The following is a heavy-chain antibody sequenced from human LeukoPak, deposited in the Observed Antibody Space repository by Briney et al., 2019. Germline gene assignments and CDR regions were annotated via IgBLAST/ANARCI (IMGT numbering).Heavy chain of an antibody. J-gene: IGHJ4*02. CDR2: IDPNSGGT. Sequence: GASLKISCKGSGYSFTNYWISWVRQMPGKGLEWMGSIDPNSGGTNYAQKFQGRVTMTRDTSISTAYMELSRLRSDDTAVYYCARDKSMGYDILTGPLDYWGQGTLVTVSS. V-gene: IGHV1-2*02. D-gene: IGHD3-9*01. CDR3: ARDKSMGYDILTGPLDY. CDR1: GYSFTNYW.